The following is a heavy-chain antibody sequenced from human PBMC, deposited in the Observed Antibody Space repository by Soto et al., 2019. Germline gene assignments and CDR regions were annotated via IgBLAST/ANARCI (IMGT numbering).Heavy chain of an antibody. CDR1: GYRISVYH. CDR2: INPNSGDT. J-gene: IGHJ6*02. Sequence: SVKVYCKGAGYRISVYHIDWGRQDPGRGLEWMGWINPNSGDTEYAQNFQGRVTMTRDTSFNLVYMEMSGLMSDDTAVYYCARDARGTRGFDEMDIWGQGTTVTVSS. CDR3: ARDARGTRGFDEMDI. V-gene: IGHV1-2*02. D-gene: IGHD3-9*01.